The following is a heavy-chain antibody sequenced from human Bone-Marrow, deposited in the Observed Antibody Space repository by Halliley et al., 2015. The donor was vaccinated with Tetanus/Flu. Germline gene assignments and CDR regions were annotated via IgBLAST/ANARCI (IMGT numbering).Heavy chain of an antibody. J-gene: IGHJ6*02. V-gene: IGHV3-66*01. CDR3: ARGCGMDV. CDR2: IYSGRGT. Sequence: APGKGLGCVSCIYSGRGTDFPNSVKGGYTISRDTSKNTLFLQMNSLRAEDTAVYYCARGCGMDVWGPGTSVIVSS.